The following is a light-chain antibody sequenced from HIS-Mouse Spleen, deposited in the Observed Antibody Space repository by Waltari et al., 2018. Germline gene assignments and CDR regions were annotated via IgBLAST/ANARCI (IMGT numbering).Light chain of an antibody. J-gene: IGLJ2*01. CDR1: ALPKQY. CDR2: KDS. CDR3: QSADSSGTFV. Sequence: YQLTQPPPVSVSPGQTASTTCAGDALPKQYAYWYQQKPGQAPVLVLYKDSERPSGLPGRFSGTSSRTTVTLTIGGVQAEDEADYYCQSADSSGTFVFGGGTKLTVL. V-gene: IGLV3-25*03.